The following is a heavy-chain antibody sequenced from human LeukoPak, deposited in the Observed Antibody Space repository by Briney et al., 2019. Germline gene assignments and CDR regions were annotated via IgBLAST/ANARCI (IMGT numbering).Heavy chain of an antibody. CDR1: GFTFSSYA. D-gene: IGHD6-19*01. Sequence: GGSLRLSCAASGFTFSSYAMSWVRQAPGKGLEWVSAISGSGGSTYYADSVKGRFTISRDNSKNTLYLQMNSLRAEDTAVYYCATDRSGWYYFDYWGQGTLVTVSS. CDR2: ISGSGGST. V-gene: IGHV3-23*01. CDR3: ATDRSGWYYFDY. J-gene: IGHJ4*02.